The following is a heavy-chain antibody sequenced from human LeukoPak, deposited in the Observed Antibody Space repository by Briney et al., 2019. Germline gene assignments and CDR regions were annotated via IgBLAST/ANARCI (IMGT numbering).Heavy chain of an antibody. D-gene: IGHD2/OR15-2a*01. CDR3: ASTNRLDY. CDR2: INSDGSST. J-gene: IGHJ4*02. V-gene: IGHV3-74*01. CDR1: GFTFSSYG. Sequence: PGRSLRLSCAASGFTFSSYGMHWVRQAPGKGPVWVSRINSDGSSTSYADSVKGRFSISRDSAKNTLYLQMNSLRVEDTAVYYCASTNRLDYWGQGTLVTVSS.